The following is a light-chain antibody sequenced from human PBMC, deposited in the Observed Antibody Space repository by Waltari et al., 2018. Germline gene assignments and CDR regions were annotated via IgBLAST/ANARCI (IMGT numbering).Light chain of an antibody. Sequence: EIVLTQPPDTLSLSPGDTATLSCRASQSVGSYLAWYQHKPGQPPRLLIYDASNRATGVPARFRGSGSGTDFTLTISSLEAEDFAVYYCQQRSNWTPHTFGQGARLEIK. V-gene: IGKV3-11*01. CDR3: QQRSNWTPHT. J-gene: IGKJ2*01. CDR1: QSVGSY. CDR2: DAS.